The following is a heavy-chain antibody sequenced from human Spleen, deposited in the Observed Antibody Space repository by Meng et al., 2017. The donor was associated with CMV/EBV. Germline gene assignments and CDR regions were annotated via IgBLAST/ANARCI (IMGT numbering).Heavy chain of an antibody. V-gene: IGHV1-46*01. CDR1: GYTFTSYG. CDR2: INPSGGST. J-gene: IGHJ5*02. D-gene: IGHD5-12*01. Sequence: QVQLVQSGAEVKKPGASVKVSCKASGYTFTSYGISWVRQAPGQGLEWMGIINPSGGSTSYAQKFQGRVTMTRDTSTSTVYMELSSLRSEDTAVYHCARGKATGWFDPWGQGTLVTVSS. CDR3: ARGKATGWFDP.